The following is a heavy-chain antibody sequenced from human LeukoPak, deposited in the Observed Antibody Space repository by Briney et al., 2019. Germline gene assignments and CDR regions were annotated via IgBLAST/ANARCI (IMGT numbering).Heavy chain of an antibody. J-gene: IGHJ6*02. D-gene: IGHD6-13*01. CDR1: GFTVSSNY. V-gene: IGHV3-53*01. CDR3: ARDRIAAAGTYGMDV. CDR2: IYSGGST. Sequence: PGGSLRLSCAASGFTVSSNYMSWVRQAPGKELEWVSVIYSGGSTYYADFVKGRFTISRDNSKNTLYLQMNSLRAEDTAVYYCARDRIAAAGTYGMDVWGQGTTVTVSS.